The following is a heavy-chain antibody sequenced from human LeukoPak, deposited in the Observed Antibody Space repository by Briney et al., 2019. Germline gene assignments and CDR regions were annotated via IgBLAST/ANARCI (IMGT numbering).Heavy chain of an antibody. V-gene: IGHV3-33*06. CDR2: IWYDGSNK. J-gene: IGHJ4*02. Sequence: GGSLRLSCAASGFTFTSYGMHWVRQAPGKGLEWVAVIWYDGSNKYYADSVKGRFTISRDNSKNTLYLQMNSLRAEDTAIYYCVKDQGKTVTTYFDYWGQGTLVTVSS. CDR3: VKDQGKTVTTYFDY. D-gene: IGHD4-17*01. CDR1: GFTFTSYG.